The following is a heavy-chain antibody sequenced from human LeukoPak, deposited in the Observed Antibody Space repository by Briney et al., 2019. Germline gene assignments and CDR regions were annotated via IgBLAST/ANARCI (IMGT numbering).Heavy chain of an antibody. J-gene: IGHJ4*02. CDR1: GITFSTYA. CDR3: AKEDSGSFASFGY. V-gene: IGHV3-23*01. Sequence: GGSLRLPCAASGITFSTYAMNWVRQAPGKGLEGVSVISGSAASTSYADSVKGRFTISRDNSKNTLYLQMNSLRAEDTAVYYCAKEDSGSFASFGYWGQGTLVTVSS. CDR2: ISGSAAST. D-gene: IGHD1-26*01.